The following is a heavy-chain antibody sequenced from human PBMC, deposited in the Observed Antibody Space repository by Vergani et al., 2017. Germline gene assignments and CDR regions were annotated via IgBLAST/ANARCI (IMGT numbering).Heavy chain of an antibody. CDR1: GFPFSSYT. CDR3: ARDKRSAVTANTLGLQKVHMDV. V-gene: IGHV3-21*01. J-gene: IGHJ6*04. Sequence: EVQLVESGGGLVKPGGSLRPSCAPSGFPFSSYTINWVRQPPGRGREGVLSISISSSYKYYADSVKGRFTISRENAKNSLYLQMNSLRAEDTAVYYCARDKRSAVTANTLGLQKVHMDVWGKGTTVTVSS. D-gene: IGHD2-21*02. CDR2: ISISSSYK.